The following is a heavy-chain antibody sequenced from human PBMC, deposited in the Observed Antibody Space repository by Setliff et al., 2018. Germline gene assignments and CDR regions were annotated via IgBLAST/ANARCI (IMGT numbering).Heavy chain of an antibody. Sequence: PSETLSLTCSVYGESFSNNYWSWIRQTPGKGLEWIGESNHGGTTNYIPSLKSRLTISVDTSKRQFSLKLISVTAADTAVYFCARHLLVQGTYHFDYWGQGSPVTVSS. D-gene: IGHD3-10*01. V-gene: IGHV4-34*01. CDR3: ARHLLVQGTYHFDY. CDR2: SNHGGTT. J-gene: IGHJ4*02. CDR1: GESFSNNY.